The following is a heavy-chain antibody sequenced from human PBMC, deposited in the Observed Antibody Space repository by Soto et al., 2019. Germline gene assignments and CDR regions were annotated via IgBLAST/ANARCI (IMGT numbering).Heavy chain of an antibody. V-gene: IGHV4-30-4*02. D-gene: IGHD2-2*02. J-gene: IGHJ5*02. CDR3: ARERVQAHIHHTWFDP. CDR2: IFSSGTT. CDR1: GDSIGSGNKY. Sequence: PSETLSLTCTVSGDSIGSGNKYWSWIRQAPGKGLEWIGYIFSSGTTYYNPSLKSRLTMSLDTSQNQFSLKLNSVTAADTAVYFCARERVQAHIHHTWFDPWGQGIMVTVSS.